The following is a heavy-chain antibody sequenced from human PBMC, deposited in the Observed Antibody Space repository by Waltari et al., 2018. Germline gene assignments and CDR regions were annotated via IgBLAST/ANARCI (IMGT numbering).Heavy chain of an antibody. CDR3: ARWGLLAYYGMDV. CDR2: IDSTSSYI. CDR1: GFTFTPYR. J-gene: IGHJ6*02. D-gene: IGHD3-10*01. V-gene: IGHV3-21*01. Sequence: EVQLVESGGGRVKPGGSLSLSCAAAGFTFTPYRMNGVRRAPGKGLEWVSSIDSTSSYIYYADSVKGRFTITRDNAKNSLFLQMNSLRAEDTAVYYCARWGLLAYYGMDVWGQGTTVTVSS.